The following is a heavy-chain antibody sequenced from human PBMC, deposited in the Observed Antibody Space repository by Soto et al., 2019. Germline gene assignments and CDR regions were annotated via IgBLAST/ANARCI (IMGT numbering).Heavy chain of an antibody. J-gene: IGHJ3*02. V-gene: IGHV3-21*01. CDR2: ISSSSSYI. CDR1: GFTFSSYS. D-gene: IGHD3-3*01. CDR3: ASRIRFLEWFHDDHDAFDI. Sequence: EVQLVESGGGLVKPGGSLRLSCAASGFTFSSYSMNWVRQAPGKGLEWVSSISSSSSYIYYAESVKGRFTISRDNAKNSLYRQMNSLRAEDTAVYYCASRIRFLEWFHDDHDAFDIWGQGTMVTVSS.